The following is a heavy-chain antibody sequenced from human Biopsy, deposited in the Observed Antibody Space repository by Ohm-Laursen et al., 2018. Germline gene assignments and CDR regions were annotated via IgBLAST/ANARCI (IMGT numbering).Heavy chain of an antibody. V-gene: IGHV3-15*01. Sequence: SLRLSCAASGLTFTTALMSWVRQAPGKGLEWVGRIKSKTDGGTIDYAASVKGRIIISRDDSKKTVYLQMNNLKTEDKGVYYCTTYQYWGQGTLVTVSS. CDR2: IKSKTDGGTI. J-gene: IGHJ4*02. D-gene: IGHD3-16*02. CDR3: TTYQY. CDR1: GLTFTTAL.